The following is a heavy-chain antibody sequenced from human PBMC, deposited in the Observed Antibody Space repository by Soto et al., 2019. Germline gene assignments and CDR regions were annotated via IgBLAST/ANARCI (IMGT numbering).Heavy chain of an antibody. J-gene: IGHJ6*02. Sequence: QVQLVQSGAEVKKPGASVKVSCKASGYTFTSYGISWVRQAPGQGLEWMGWISAYNGNTNYAQKLQGRVTMTTDTSTSTAYMALRSLRSDDTAVYYCAALEWPNYYYYGMDVCGQGTTVTVSS. D-gene: IGHD3-3*01. V-gene: IGHV1-18*04. CDR3: AALEWPNYYYYGMDV. CDR2: ISAYNGNT. CDR1: GYTFTSYG.